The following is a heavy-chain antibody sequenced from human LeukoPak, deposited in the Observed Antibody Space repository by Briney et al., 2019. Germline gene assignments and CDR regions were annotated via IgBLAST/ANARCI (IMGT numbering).Heavy chain of an antibody. CDR3: VVTYEKGFVAFDI. V-gene: IGHV3-23*01. Sequence: PGGSLRLSCAASGFTFSSYAMSWVRQAPGKGLEWVSAISGSGGSTYYADSVKGRFTISRDNSKNTLYLQMNSLRAEDTAVYFAVVTYEKGFVAFDIWGQGTMVTVSS. CDR2: ISGSGGST. D-gene: IGHD2-21*02. CDR1: GFTFSSYA. J-gene: IGHJ3*02.